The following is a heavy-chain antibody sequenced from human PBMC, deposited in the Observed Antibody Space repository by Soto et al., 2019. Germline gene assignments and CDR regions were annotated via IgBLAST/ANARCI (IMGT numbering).Heavy chain of an antibody. CDR3: AREGTASYYYGMDV. CDR2: IIPIFGTA. V-gene: IGHV1-69*13. CDR1: GGTFSSYA. J-gene: IGHJ6*02. Sequence: GASVKVSCKASGGTFSSYAISWVRRAPGQGLEWMGGIIPIFGTANYAQKFQGRVTITADESTSTAYMELSSLRSEDTAVYYCAREGTASYYYGMDVWGQGTTVTVSS. D-gene: IGHD6-13*01.